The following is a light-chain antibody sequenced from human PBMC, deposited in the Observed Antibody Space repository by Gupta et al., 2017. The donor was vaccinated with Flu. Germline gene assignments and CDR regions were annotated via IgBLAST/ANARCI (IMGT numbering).Light chain of an antibody. CDR3: QVLDRVSDQVV. J-gene: IGLJ2*01. Sequence: GQTAFITCRGENIGTQSVHWYLQKAGQAPVVVVHDDRVRPSVIPERFSGSKSGSTASLTIRGVEVGDEADYYCQVLDRVSDQVVFGVGTKLT. CDR2: DDR. V-gene: IGLV3-21*02. CDR1: NIGTQS.